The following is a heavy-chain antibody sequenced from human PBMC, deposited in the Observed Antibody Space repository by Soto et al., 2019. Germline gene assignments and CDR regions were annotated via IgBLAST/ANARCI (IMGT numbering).Heavy chain of an antibody. Sequence: GGSLRLSCAASGFIFSSYGMHWVRQAPGKGLEWVAVISYDVNKKQYADSVKGRFTISRDNSKNTLYLQMNRLRAEDTAVYYCAKDSYYYKSRGRNGVDIWGQGTMGTVSS. CDR3: AKDSYYYKSRGRNGVDI. CDR2: ISYDVNKK. CDR1: GFIFSSYG. V-gene: IGHV3-30*18. J-gene: IGHJ3*02. D-gene: IGHD3-22*01.